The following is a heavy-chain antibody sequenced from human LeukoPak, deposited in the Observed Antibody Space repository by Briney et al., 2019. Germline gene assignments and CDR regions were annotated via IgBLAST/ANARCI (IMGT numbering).Heavy chain of an antibody. CDR2: IYYSGST. J-gene: IGHJ4*02. V-gene: IGHV4-31*03. CDR3: ARTITVVTPAYFDY. Sequence: PSETLSLTCTVSGGSISSGGYYWSWIRQHPGKGLEWIGYIYYSGSTYYNPPLKSRVTISVDTSKNQFSLKLSSVTAADTAVYYCARTITVVTPAYFDYWGQGTLVTVSS. CDR1: GGSISSGGYY. D-gene: IGHD4-23*01.